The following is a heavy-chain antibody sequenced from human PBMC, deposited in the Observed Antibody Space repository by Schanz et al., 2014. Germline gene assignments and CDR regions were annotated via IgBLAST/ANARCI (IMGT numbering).Heavy chain of an antibody. D-gene: IGHD3-10*01. J-gene: IGHJ6*02. V-gene: IGHV3-33*01. Sequence: QVQLVESGGGVVQPGRSLRLSCAASGFTFSSYGMHWVRRAPGKGLEWVAAMSYDGSIKYYGDSVKGRFTISRDNAKNSLYLQMNSLRAEDTAVYYCARDFDDRRGYGSGYCLGDCMDVWGQGTTVTVSS. CDR3: ARDFDDRRGYGSGYCLGDCMDV. CDR1: GFTFSSYG. CDR2: MSYDGSIK.